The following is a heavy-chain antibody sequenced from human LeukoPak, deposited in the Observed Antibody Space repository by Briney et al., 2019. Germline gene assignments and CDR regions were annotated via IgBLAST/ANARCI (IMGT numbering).Heavy chain of an antibody. Sequence: SETLSLTCTVSGDSINNYFWSWIRQPPGKTLEWIGYMYYNGHSTYNPSLKRRVTMSLDTSKNQFSLKLNSVTAADTAVYYCARRPASRLTFDYWGQGTLVTVSS. CDR1: GDSINNYF. J-gene: IGHJ4*02. CDR2: MYYNGHS. CDR3: ARRPASRLTFDY. V-gene: IGHV4-59*01. D-gene: IGHD2-2*01.